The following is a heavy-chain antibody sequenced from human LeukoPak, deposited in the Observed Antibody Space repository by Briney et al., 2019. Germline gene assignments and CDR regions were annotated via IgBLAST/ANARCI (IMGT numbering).Heavy chain of an antibody. CDR1: GFTFSRYA. CDR3: ARELYSGYGRFDY. CDR2: IGGSDGTT. V-gene: IGHV3-23*01. Sequence: QTGGSLRLSCAASGFTFSRYAMTWVRQAPGKGLEWVSTIGGSDGTTYYADSVKGRFTISRDNAKNSLSLQMNSLRAEDTAVYYCARELYSGYGRFDYWGQGTLVTVSS. J-gene: IGHJ4*02. D-gene: IGHD5-12*01.